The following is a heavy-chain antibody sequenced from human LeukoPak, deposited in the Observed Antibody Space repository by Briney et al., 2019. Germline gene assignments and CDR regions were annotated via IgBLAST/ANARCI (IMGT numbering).Heavy chain of an antibody. Sequence: GASVKVSCKASGGTFSSYAISWVRQAPGQGLEWMGNIDTTTGNPRYAQDFTGRFVFFLDTSVSTAYLQITSLKADDTAAYYCVRGTPTPGMDYWGQGTQVTVSS. CDR3: VRGTPTPGMDY. CDR2: IDTTTGNP. V-gene: IGHV7-4-1*02. CDR1: GGTFSSYA. J-gene: IGHJ4*02. D-gene: IGHD3-10*01.